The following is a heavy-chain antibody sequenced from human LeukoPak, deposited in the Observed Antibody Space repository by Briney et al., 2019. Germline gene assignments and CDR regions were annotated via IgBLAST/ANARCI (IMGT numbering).Heavy chain of an antibody. CDR2: ISYDGSNK. CDR1: GSTLSSYG. Sequence: QPGGSLRLSCAASGSTLSSYGMHWVRQAPGKGLEWVAVISYDGSNKYYADSVKGRFTISRDNSKNTLYLQMNSLRAEDTAVYYCAKGWDLWGQGTLVTVSS. V-gene: IGHV3-30*18. CDR3: AKGWDL. J-gene: IGHJ5*02.